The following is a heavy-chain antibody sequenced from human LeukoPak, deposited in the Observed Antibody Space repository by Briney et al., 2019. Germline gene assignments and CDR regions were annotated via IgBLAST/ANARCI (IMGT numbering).Heavy chain of an antibody. CDR1: GFTFSSYA. Sequence: GGSLTLSCAASGFTFSSYAMSCVRQAPGKGLEWFSAISCSGGSTYYADSVKGRFTISRDNSKNTLYLQMNSLRAEDTAVYYCAKLSLWFGESLFDYWGQGTLVTVSS. V-gene: IGHV3-23*01. CDR3: AKLSLWFGESLFDY. CDR2: ISCSGGST. J-gene: IGHJ4*02. D-gene: IGHD3-10*01.